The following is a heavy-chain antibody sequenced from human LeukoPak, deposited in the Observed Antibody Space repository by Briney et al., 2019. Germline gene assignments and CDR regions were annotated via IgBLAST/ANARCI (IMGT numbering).Heavy chain of an antibody. D-gene: IGHD1-1*01. J-gene: IGHJ4*02. CDR3: ASIPYWNDARELRFDY. CDR2: IIPIFGTA. CDR1: GGTFSSYA. V-gene: IGHV1-69*05. Sequence: ASLKVSSKASGGTFSSYAISWVRQAPGQGLEWMGQIIPIFGTANYAQKFQGRVMITTDESTSTDYMELSSLRSEDTAVYYCASIPYWNDARELRFDYWGQGTLVTVSS.